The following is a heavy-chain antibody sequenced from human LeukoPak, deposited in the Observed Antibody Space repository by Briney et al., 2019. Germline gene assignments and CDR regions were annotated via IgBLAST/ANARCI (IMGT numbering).Heavy chain of an antibody. CDR2: IYPGDSDT. CDR1: GYSFTSYW. D-gene: IGHD1-26*01. V-gene: IGHV5-51*01. J-gene: IGHJ3*02. Sequence: GESLKISCKGSGYSFTSYWIGWVRQMPGKGLEWMGIIYPGDSDTRYSPSFQGQVTISADKSISTAYLQWSSLKATDTAMYYCARLGATPIDAFDIWGQGTMVTVSS. CDR3: ARLGATPIDAFDI.